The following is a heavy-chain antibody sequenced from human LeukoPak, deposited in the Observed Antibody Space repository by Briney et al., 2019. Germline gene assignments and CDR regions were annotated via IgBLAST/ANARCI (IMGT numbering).Heavy chain of an antibody. J-gene: IGHJ4*02. Sequence: PSETLSLTCAVYGGSFSGYYWSWIRQPPGKGLEWIGEINHSGSTNYNPSLKSRVTISVDTSKNQFSLKLSSVTAADTAVYYCASRAGGDYWRQGTLVTVSS. CDR1: GGSFSGYY. V-gene: IGHV4-34*01. CDR3: ASRAGGDY. CDR2: INHSGST.